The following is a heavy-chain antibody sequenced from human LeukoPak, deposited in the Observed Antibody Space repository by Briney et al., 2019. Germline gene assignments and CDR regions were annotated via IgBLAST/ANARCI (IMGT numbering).Heavy chain of an antibody. CDR2: ISGSGSSI. Sequence: GGSLRLSCTASGFTFNNCEMNWVRQAPGKGLEWVSYISGSGSSISYADSARGRFTISRDNAKNSLYLQMNSLRVEDTAVYYCASGRGFTVAKTIYDYWGQGTLVTVSS. J-gene: IGHJ4*02. V-gene: IGHV3-48*03. D-gene: IGHD4-17*01. CDR1: GFTFNNCE. CDR3: ASGRGFTVAKTIYDY.